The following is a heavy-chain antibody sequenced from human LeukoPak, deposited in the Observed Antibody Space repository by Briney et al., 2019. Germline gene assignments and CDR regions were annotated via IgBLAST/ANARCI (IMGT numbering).Heavy chain of an antibody. D-gene: IGHD4/OR15-4a*01. CDR3: ARRAGAYSHPYDY. CDR1: GFTFSSYG. V-gene: IGHV3-53*01. J-gene: IGHJ4*02. Sequence: GGSLRLSCAASGFTFSSYGMSWVRQAPGKGLEWVSFIYSDNTHYSDSVKGRFTISRDNYKNTLYLQMNSLRAEDTAVYYCARRAGAYSHPYDYWGQGTLVTVSS. CDR2: IYSDNT.